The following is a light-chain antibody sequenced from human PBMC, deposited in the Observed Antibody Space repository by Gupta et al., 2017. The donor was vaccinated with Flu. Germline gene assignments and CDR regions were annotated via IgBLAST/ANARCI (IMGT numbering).Light chain of an antibody. CDR2: QAS. V-gene: IGKV1-5*03. CDR1: QNISTW. J-gene: IGKJ2*01. CDR3: QQYRSSLYT. Sequence: GDRVTITCRASQNISTWLAWYHQKPGKPPKLLIYQASTLESGVPSRFSGSGSGTEFTLTISSLQPVDFATYYCQQYRSSLYTFGQGTKLEIK.